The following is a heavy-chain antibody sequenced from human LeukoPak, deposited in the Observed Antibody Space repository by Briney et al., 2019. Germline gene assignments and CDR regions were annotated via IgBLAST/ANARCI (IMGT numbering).Heavy chain of an antibody. CDR2: INHSGST. V-gene: IGHV4-34*01. J-gene: IGHJ4*02. Sequence: SETLSLTCAVYGGSFSGYYWSWIRQPPGKGLEWIGEINHSGSTYYNPSLKSRVTISVDTSKNQFSLKLSSVTAADTAVYYCASMVDTAALNDYWGQGTLVTVSS. CDR1: GGSFSGYY. CDR3: ASMVDTAALNDY. D-gene: IGHD5-18*01.